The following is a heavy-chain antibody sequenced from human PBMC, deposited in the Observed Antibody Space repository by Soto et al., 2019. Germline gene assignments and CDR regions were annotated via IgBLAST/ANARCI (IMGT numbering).Heavy chain of an antibody. CDR2: ISYDGTNK. Sequence: QVQLVESGGGVVQPGRSLRLSCAASGFTFSSYAIHWVRQAPGKGLEWVAVISYDGTNKYYADSVKGRFTISRDNSKNTLYLQMNSLRAEDTAVFYCARDRVFDYWGLGTLVTVSS. V-gene: IGHV3-30-3*01. CDR3: ARDRVFDY. J-gene: IGHJ4*02. CDR1: GFTFSSYA.